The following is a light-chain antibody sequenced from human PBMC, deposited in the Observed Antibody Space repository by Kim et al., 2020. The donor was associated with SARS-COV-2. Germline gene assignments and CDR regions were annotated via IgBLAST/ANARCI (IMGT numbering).Light chain of an antibody. CDR1: SSNIGAGSD. Sequence: QSVLTQPPSVSGAPGQRVTISCSGSSSNIGAGSDVHWYQQLPGTAPKLLIYANSFRPSGVPDRFSGSKSGSSASLAITGLQAEDEADYYCQSYDSSLSVSKYVCGTGTKVT. CDR2: ANS. J-gene: IGLJ1*01. CDR3: QSYDSSLSVSKYV. V-gene: IGLV1-40*01.